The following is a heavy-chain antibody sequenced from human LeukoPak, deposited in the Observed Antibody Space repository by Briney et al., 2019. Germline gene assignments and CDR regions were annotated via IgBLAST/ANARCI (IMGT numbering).Heavy chain of an antibody. CDR1: EFTFSSYW. CDR3: ARDYYDSSGYSAEWFDP. J-gene: IGHJ5*02. V-gene: IGHV3-7*01. CDR2: IKQDGSEK. Sequence: GGSLRLSCAASEFTFSSYWMSWVRQAPGKGLEWVASIKQDGSEKYYVDSVKGRVTISRDNAKNSLYLQMNSLRAEDTAVYYCARDYYDSSGYSAEWFDPWGQGTLVTVSS. D-gene: IGHD3-22*01.